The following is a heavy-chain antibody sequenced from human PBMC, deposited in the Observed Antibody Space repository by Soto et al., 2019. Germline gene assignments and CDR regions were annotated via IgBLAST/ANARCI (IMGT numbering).Heavy chain of an antibody. V-gene: IGHV4-34*08. D-gene: IGHD3-3*01. J-gene: IGHJ5*02. CDR1: GGTVNGYY. CDR2: INHTGGT. Sequence: SSETLSLTCAVYGGTVNGYYWNWIRQPPGKGLEWIGEINHTGGTHYNPSLKSRVTMSVDTSKNQFSLRLSSVTAADTAIYYCATRITVFGLLIPPFDPWGQGTQVTVSS. CDR3: ATRITVFGLLIPPFDP.